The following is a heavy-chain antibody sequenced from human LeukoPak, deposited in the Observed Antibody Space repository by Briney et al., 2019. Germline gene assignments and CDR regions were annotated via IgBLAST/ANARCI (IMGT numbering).Heavy chain of an antibody. D-gene: IGHD3-10*01. Sequence: ASVKVSCKASGYTFTSYGISWVRQAPGQGLEWMGWISAYNGNTNYAQKLQGRVTMTTDTPTSTAYMELRSLRSDDTAVYYCARGKGRITMVRGVIITNDYWGQGTLVTVSS. CDR2: ISAYNGNT. J-gene: IGHJ4*02. CDR1: GYTFTSYG. CDR3: ARGKGRITMVRGVIITNDY. V-gene: IGHV1-18*01.